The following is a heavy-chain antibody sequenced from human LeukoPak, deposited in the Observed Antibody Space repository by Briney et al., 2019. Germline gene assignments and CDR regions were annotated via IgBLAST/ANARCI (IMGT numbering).Heavy chain of an antibody. V-gene: IGHV4-59*01. CDR2: LYYCGSP. CDR1: GGSISSYF. Sequence: SETLFLTCSVPGGSISSYFWGWIRQPPAKGLEWIGPLYYCGSPSYNPSLQSRVTISVDTSKNQFSLKLSSVTAADTAVYYCARGVGGLRPAYCGGDCFRDYWGQGTLVTVS. CDR3: ARGVGGLRPAYCGGDCFRDY. J-gene: IGHJ4*02. D-gene: IGHD2-21*02.